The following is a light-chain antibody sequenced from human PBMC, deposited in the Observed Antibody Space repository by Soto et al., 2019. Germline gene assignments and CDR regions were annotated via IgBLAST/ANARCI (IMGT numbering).Light chain of an antibody. V-gene: IGLV1-44*01. CDR3: AAWDDSLNAFV. CDR1: SSNIGGNT. CDR2: GND. Sequence: QSVLTQPPSASGTPGQRVTISCSGGSSNIGGNTVNWYQQLPGTAPKLLIYGNDQRPSGVPDRFSGSKSGTSASLAISGLQSEDEADYYCAAWDDSLNAFVFGTGTQLTVL. J-gene: IGLJ1*01.